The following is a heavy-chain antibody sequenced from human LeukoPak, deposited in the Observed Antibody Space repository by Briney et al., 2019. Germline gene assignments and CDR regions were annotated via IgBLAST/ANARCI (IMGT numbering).Heavy chain of an antibody. CDR3: ARERYDYVWGSYRQTAWYMDV. D-gene: IGHD3-16*02. J-gene: IGHJ6*03. CDR2: IYYSGST. Sequence: PSETLSLTCTVSGGSISSNYWSWIRQPPGKGLEWIGYIYYSGSTNYNPSLKSRVTISVDTSKNQFSLKLSSVTAADTAVYYCARERYDYVWGSYRQTAWYMDVWGKGTTVTISS. V-gene: IGHV4-59*01. CDR1: GGSISSNY.